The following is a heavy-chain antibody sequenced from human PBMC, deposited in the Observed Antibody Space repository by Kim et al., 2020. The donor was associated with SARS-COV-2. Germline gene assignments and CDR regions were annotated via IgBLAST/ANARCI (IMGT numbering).Heavy chain of an antibody. J-gene: IGHJ5*02. CDR2: ISSSSSTI. CDR3: ATDTYGSTGTTSFEP. CDR1: GFTFSSYS. Sequence: GGSLRLSCAASGFTFSSYSMNWVRQAPGKGLEWVSYISSSSSTIYYADSVKGRFTISRDNAKNSLYLQMNSLRDEDTAVYYCATDTYGSTGTTSFEPWGQGTLVTVSS. V-gene: IGHV3-48*02. D-gene: IGHD1-7*01.